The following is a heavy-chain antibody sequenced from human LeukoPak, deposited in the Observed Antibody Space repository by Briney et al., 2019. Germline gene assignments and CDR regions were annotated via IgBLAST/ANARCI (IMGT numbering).Heavy chain of an antibody. V-gene: IGHV3-23*01. CDR2: ISGSGGTT. J-gene: IGHJ4*02. Sequence: GGSLRLSCAASGFTFSRYGMSWVRQAPGKGLEWVSAISGSGGTTYYTDSVKGRFTISRDNSKNTLYLQIDSLRAEDTAVYYCAKDHLPGIVVADRDYWGQGTLVTVSS. CDR1: GFTFSRYG. CDR3: AKDHLPGIVVADRDY. D-gene: IGHD6-19*01.